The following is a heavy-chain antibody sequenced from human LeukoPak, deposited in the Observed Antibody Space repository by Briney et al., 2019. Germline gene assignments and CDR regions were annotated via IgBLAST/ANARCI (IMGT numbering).Heavy chain of an antibody. D-gene: IGHD3-22*01. CDR1: GFTFSSYA. CDR2: ISGSGGST. Sequence: GGSLRLSCAASGFTFSSYAMSWVRQAPGKGLEWVSAISGSGGSTYYADSVKGRFTISRDNSKNTLYLQMNSLRAEDTAVYYCARAPTHYDSSGYYYYWGQGTLVTVSS. J-gene: IGHJ4*02. V-gene: IGHV3-23*01. CDR3: ARAPTHYDSSGYYYY.